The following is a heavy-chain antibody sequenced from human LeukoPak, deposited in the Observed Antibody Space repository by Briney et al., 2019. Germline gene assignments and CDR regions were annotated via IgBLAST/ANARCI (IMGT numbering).Heavy chain of an antibody. Sequence: GGSLRLSCAASGFTFSSHAMSWVRQAPGKGLEWVSAISGSGASTYYADPVKGRFTISRDNSKNTLYLQMNSLRAEDTAVYYCATSGWWGYFDYWGQGTLVTVSS. J-gene: IGHJ4*02. D-gene: IGHD6-19*01. CDR3: ATSGWWGYFDY. CDR2: ISGSGAST. CDR1: GFTFSSHA. V-gene: IGHV3-23*01.